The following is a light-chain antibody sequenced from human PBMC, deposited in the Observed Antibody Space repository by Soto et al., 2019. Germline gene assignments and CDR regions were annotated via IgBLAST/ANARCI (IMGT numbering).Light chain of an antibody. CDR3: QQANSFPFT. CDR1: QSISNH. CDR2: AAS. V-gene: IGKV1-39*01. J-gene: IGKJ4*01. Sequence: DIQMPQSPSSLSASVEDRVIITCQASQSISNHLNWYQQKPGKAPKLLIFAASSLQSGVPSRFSGSRSRPDFTLTISSLQPEDFATYYCQQANSFPFTFGGGTKVDIK.